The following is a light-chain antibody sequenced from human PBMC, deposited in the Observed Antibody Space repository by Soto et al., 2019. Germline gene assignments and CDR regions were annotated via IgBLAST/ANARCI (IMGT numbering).Light chain of an antibody. CDR2: DVS. CDR1: SSDVGGYAS. J-gene: IGLJ2*01. CDR3: SSYTTTSTLVL. Sequence: QSALTQPASVSGSPGQSITISCTGTSSDVGGYASVSWYQHHPGKAPKLMIYDVSNLPSGVSNRFSGSKSGNTASLTISGLQAEDEADYYCSSYTTTSTLVLFGGGTKLTVL. V-gene: IGLV2-14*03.